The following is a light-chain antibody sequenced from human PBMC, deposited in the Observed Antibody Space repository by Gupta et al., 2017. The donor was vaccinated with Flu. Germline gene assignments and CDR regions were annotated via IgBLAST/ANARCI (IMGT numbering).Light chain of an antibody. J-gene: IGLJ1*01. CDR1: SSDVGGYNY. Sequence: QSALTQPASVSGSPGQSITISCTGTSSDVGGYNYVSWYQQHPGKAPNLMIYEVSNRPSGVSNRFSGSKSGTTASLTISGRQAEDEADYYCSSYTSSSTKVFGTWTKVTVL. V-gene: IGLV2-14*01. CDR2: EVS. CDR3: SSYTSSSTKV.